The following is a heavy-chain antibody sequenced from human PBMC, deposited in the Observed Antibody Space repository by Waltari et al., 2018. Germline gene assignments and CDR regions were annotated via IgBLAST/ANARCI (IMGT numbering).Heavy chain of an antibody. Sequence: EVQLLESGGGLIQPGGSLRLSCAASGFKFSTLAMNWVRQAPGGGLEWVSGIITISDTYYADSVKGRFTISRDNSKNILYLQMNSLRADDTAVYYCVKGDWGDFWGQGTLVTVSS. CDR1: GFKFSTLA. CDR2: IITISDT. V-gene: IGHV3-23*01. CDR3: VKGDWGDF. D-gene: IGHD2-21*02. J-gene: IGHJ4*02.